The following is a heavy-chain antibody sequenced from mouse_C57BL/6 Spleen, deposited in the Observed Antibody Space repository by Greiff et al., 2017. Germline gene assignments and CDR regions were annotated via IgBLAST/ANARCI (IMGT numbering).Heavy chain of an antibody. CDR2: INPNYGTT. J-gene: IGHJ2*01. Sequence: VQLQQSGPELVKPGASVKISCKASGYSFTDYNMNWVKQSNGKSLEWIGVINPNYGTTSYNQKFKGKATLTVDQSSSTAYMQLNCLTSEGSAVYYCARLDYYGSSTALDCWGKGTTLTVSS. V-gene: IGHV1-39*01. CDR1: GYSFTDYN. CDR3: ARLDYYGSSTALDC. D-gene: IGHD1-1*01.